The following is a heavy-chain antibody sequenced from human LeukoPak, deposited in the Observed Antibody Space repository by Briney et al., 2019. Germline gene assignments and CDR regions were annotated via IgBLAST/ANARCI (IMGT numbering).Heavy chain of an antibody. CDR3: ARVARRADYYDSSGYLDY. V-gene: IGHV1-46*01. Sequence: ASVKVSCKASGYTFTSYYMHWVRQAPGQGLEWMGIINPSGGSTSYAQKFQGRVTMTRDMSTSTVYMELSSLRSEDTAVYYCARVARRADYYDSSGYLDYWGQGTLVTVSS. CDR2: INPSGGST. CDR1: GYTFTSYY. D-gene: IGHD3-22*01. J-gene: IGHJ4*02.